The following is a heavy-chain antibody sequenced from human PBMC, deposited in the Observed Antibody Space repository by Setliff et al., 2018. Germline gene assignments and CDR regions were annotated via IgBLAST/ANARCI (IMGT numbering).Heavy chain of an antibody. Sequence: PGGSLRLSCAASGFTFSSYAMSWVRQAPGKGLEWVSAISGSRGSTYYADFVKGWFTISRDNSKNTLYLEMNSLRAEDTAVYYCAKDLDGGYTYGDCFDYWGQGTLVTVSS. D-gene: IGHD5-18*01. CDR2: ISGSRGST. CDR3: AKDLDGGYTYGDCFDY. J-gene: IGHJ4*02. V-gene: IGHV3-23*01. CDR1: GFTFSSYA.